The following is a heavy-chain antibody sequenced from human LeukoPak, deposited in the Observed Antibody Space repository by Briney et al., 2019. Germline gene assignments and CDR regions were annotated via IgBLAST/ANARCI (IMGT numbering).Heavy chain of an antibody. J-gene: IGHJ3*02. CDR3: ARDWVVRYFDWSPGAFDI. Sequence: ASVKVSCKASGYTFTSYDINWVRQATGQGLEWMGWMNPNSGNTGYAQKFQGRVTITRNTSISTAYMELSSLRSEDTAVYYCARDWVVRYFDWSPGAFDIWGQGTMVTVSS. V-gene: IGHV1-8*03. D-gene: IGHD3-9*01. CDR1: GYTFTSYD. CDR2: MNPNSGNT.